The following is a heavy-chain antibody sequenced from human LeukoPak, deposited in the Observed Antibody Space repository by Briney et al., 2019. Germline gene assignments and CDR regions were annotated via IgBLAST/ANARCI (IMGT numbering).Heavy chain of an antibody. CDR1: GGTISSYY. D-gene: IGHD6-13*01. Sequence: SETLSLTCTVPGGTISSYYWSWIRQAPGKGLKWIGYIYTSGSTNYNPPLKSRVTISVDTSKNQFSLKLSSVTAADTAVYYCARHGGYSSSSTFDYWGQGTLVTVSS. CDR3: ARHGGYSSSSTFDY. V-gene: IGHV4-4*09. CDR2: IYTSGST. J-gene: IGHJ4*02.